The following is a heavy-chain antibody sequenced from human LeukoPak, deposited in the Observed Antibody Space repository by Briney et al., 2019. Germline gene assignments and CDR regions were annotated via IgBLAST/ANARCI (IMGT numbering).Heavy chain of an antibody. CDR1: GFTFSSYA. V-gene: IGHV3-30-3*01. CDR2: ISYDGSSK. Sequence: GRSLRLSGAASGFTFSSYAMHWVRQAPGKGLEWVAVISYDGSSKYFADSVKGRFTISRDNSKNTLYLQMNSLRAEDTAVYYCARDGGWSFDYWGQGTLVTVSS. J-gene: IGHJ4*02. CDR3: ARDGGWSFDY. D-gene: IGHD3-16*01.